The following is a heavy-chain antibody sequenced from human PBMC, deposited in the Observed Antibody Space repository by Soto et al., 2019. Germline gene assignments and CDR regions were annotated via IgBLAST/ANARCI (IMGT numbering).Heavy chain of an antibody. CDR3: ARGGIIVAGGFDP. V-gene: IGHV1-8*01. Sequence: QVQLVQSGAEVKKPGASVKVSCKASGYTFTSYDIIWVRQATGQGLEWMGWMNPSTGNTDSAEKFQGRLTMTRNTSISTVYMELSSLSFEDTAVYYCARGGIIVAGGFDPWGQGTLVTVSS. D-gene: IGHD6-19*01. J-gene: IGHJ5*02. CDR1: GYTFTSYD. CDR2: MNPSTGNT.